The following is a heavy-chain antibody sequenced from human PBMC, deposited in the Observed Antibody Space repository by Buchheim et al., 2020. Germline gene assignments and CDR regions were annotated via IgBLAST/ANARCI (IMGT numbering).Heavy chain of an antibody. Sequence: QVQLQQWGAGLLKPSETLSLTCAVYGGSFSGYYWSWIRQPPGKGLEWIGEINHSGSTNYNPSLKSRVTISVDTSKNQFSLKLSSVTAADTAVYYCAAHYYDSSGTDWYFDLWGRGTL. D-gene: IGHD3-22*01. J-gene: IGHJ2*01. CDR1: GGSFSGYY. CDR2: INHSGST. CDR3: AAHYYDSSGTDWYFDL. V-gene: IGHV4-34*01.